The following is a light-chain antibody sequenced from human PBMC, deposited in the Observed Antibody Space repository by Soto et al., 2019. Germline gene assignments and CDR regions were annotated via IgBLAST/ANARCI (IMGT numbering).Light chain of an antibody. CDR2: DVS. J-gene: IGLJ1*01. CDR3: CSYAGSYSYV. V-gene: IGLV2-11*01. Sequence: QAVLTQPHSVSGSPGQSVAISCTRTSSDVGGYNYVSWYQQHPGKAPKLMIYDVSKRPSGVPDRFSGSKSGNTASLTISGLQAEDEADYYCCSYAGSYSYVLGTGTKLTVL. CDR1: SSDVGGYNY.